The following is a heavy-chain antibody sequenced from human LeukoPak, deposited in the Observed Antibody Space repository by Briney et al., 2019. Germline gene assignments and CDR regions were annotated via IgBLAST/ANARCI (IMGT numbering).Heavy chain of an antibody. CDR3: AEPDITMIGVV. CDR1: GFTFSSYS. J-gene: IGHJ6*04. CDR2: ISSSSSYI. V-gene: IGHV3-21*01. Sequence: GGSLRLSCAASGFTFSSYSMNWVRQAPGKGLEWVSSISSSSSYIYYADSVKGRFTISRDNAKNSLYLQMNSLRAEDTAVYYCAEPDITMIGVVWGKGTTVTISS. D-gene: IGHD3-10*02.